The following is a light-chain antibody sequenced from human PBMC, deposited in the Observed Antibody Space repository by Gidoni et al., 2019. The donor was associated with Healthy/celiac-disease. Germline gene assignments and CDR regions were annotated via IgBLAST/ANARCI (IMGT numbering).Light chain of an antibody. CDR3: QQYGSSPFT. V-gene: IGKV3-20*01. Sequence: DIVLTQSPGTPSLSPGERATLSCRASQSVSSSYLAWYQQKPGQAPRLLIYGASSRATGIPDRFSGSGSGTDFTLTISRLEPEDFAVYYCQQYGSSPFTFGGXTKVEIK. CDR1: QSVSSSY. CDR2: GAS. J-gene: IGKJ4*01.